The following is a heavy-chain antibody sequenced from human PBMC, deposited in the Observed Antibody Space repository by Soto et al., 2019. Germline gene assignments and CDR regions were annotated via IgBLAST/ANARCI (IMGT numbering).Heavy chain of an antibody. CDR3: AICGVMPFDY. CDR2: IIPILGIA. V-gene: IGHV1-69*02. CDR1: GGTFSSYT. Sequence: QVQLVQSGAEVKKPGSSVKVSCKASGGTFSSYTISWVRQAPGQGLEWMGRIIPILGIANYAQKFQGRVTITGDKSTSTAYMELSSLRSKDTAVYYCAICGVMPFDYWGQGTLVTVSS. J-gene: IGHJ4*02. D-gene: IGHD3-16*01.